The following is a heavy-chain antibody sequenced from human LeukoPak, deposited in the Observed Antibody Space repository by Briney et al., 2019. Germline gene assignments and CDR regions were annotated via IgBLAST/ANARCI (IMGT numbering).Heavy chain of an antibody. J-gene: IGHJ3*02. D-gene: IGHD3-22*01. CDR2: IIPIFGTA. CDR1: GYTFTSYY. V-gene: IGHV1-69*06. CDR3: AREAGVYYYDSSGYYGAFHI. Sequence: SVKVSCKASGYTFTSYYMHWVRQAPGQGLEWMGGIIPIFGTANYAQKFQGRVTITADKSTSTAYMQLSSLRSEDTAVYYCAREAGVYYYDSSGYYGAFHIWGQGTLVTVSS.